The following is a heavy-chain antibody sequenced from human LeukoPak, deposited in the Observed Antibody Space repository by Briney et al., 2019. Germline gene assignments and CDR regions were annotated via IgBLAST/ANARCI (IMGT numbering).Heavy chain of an antibody. V-gene: IGHV3-48*01. J-gene: IGHJ6*03. D-gene: IGHD1-26*01. CDR3: AKGSGGDYYYYYYMDV. Sequence: GGSLRLSCAASGFTFSSYSMHWVRQAPGKGLEWVSYISSAGGTIFYADSVKGRFIISRDNAKNSLFLQMNSLRAEDTAVYYCAKGSGGDYYYYYYMDVWGKGTTVTISS. CDR1: GFTFSSYS. CDR2: ISSAGGTI.